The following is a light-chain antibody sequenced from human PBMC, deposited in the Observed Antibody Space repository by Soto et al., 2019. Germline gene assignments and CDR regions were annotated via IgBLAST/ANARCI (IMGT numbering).Light chain of an antibody. CDR2: AAS. V-gene: IGKV3-20*01. Sequence: PGERATLSCRASQNISSSSLAWYQQKPGQAPRLLIHAASSRATGIPDRFSGSGSGTDFTLTISRLEPEDFAVYYCQQYGGSALYTFGQGTKLEIK. CDR3: QQYGGSALYT. J-gene: IGKJ2*01. CDR1: QNISSSS.